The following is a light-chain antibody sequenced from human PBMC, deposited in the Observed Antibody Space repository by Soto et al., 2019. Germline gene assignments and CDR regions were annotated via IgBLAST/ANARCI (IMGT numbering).Light chain of an antibody. CDR3: SSYTSSRTYV. V-gene: IGLV2-14*01. CDR1: SSDVGGYNY. CDR2: DVS. Sequence: QSVMTQPASVSGSPGHSITISCTGPSSDVGGYNYVSWYQQHPGKAPKLMIYDVSNRPSGVSNRFSGSKSGNTASLTISGLQAEDEADYYCSSYTSSRTYVFGTGTKVNV. J-gene: IGLJ1*01.